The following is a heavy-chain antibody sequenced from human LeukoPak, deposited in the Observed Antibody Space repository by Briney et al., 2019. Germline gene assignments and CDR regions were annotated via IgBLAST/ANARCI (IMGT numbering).Heavy chain of an antibody. Sequence: PSETLSLTCTVSGGSTGSAGYYWSWIRQHPGKGLEWTAYINYSGNTYHNPSLKSRVTISVDTSRNQFSLKLNSVTAADTAIYYCASMSGYYSKSDYWGQGTLVTVSS. V-gene: IGHV4-31*03. CDR1: GGSTGSAGYY. J-gene: IGHJ4*02. CDR3: ASMSGYYSKSDY. CDR2: INYSGNT. D-gene: IGHD3-22*01.